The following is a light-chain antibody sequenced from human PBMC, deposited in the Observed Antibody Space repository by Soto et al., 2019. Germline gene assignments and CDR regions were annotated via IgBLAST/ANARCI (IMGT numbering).Light chain of an antibody. Sequence: EILLTQSPATLPVSPGERATLSCRASQSVGSNLAWYQQKPGQAPRLLIYDASNRATGIPARFSGSGSGTDFTLTINRLEPEDFAVYYCQQYGNPRGTFGQGTKVDI. CDR3: QQYGNPRGT. V-gene: IGKV3D-15*01. J-gene: IGKJ1*01. CDR2: DAS. CDR1: QSVGSN.